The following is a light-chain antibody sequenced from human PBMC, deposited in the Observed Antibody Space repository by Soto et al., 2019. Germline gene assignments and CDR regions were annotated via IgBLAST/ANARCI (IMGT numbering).Light chain of an antibody. CDR3: TSYTSNNTLV. J-gene: IGLJ1*01. CDR2: DVS. V-gene: IGLV2-14*03. Sequence: QSVLTQPASVSGSPGQSITISCTGTSSDVGAYNYVSWYQQHPGKAPKLMISDVSNRPSGVSNRFSGSKSGNTASLTISGLHTEDEADYYCTSYTSNNTLVFGSGTKLTVL. CDR1: SSDVGAYNY.